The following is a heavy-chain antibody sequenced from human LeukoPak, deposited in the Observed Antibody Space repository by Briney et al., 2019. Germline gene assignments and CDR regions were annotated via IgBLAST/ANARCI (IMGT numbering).Heavy chain of an antibody. CDR1: GYTFTGYY. D-gene: IGHD3-22*01. V-gene: IGHV1-2*02. CDR2: IDPNSGGT. J-gene: IGHJ3*02. Sequence: ASVKVSCKASGYTFTGYYMHWVRQAPGQGLEWMGWIDPNSGGTNYAQKFQGRVTMTRDTSISTAYMELSRLRSDDTAVYYCARQYDSSGYVAFDIWGQGTMVTVSS. CDR3: ARQYDSSGYVAFDI.